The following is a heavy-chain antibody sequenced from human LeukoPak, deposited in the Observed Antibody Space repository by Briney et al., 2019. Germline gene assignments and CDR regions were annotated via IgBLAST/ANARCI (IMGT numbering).Heavy chain of an antibody. V-gene: IGHV3-33*03. J-gene: IGHJ6*02. Sequence: GGSLRLSCAASGFTFSSYGMHWVRQAPGKGLEWVAVIWYDGSNKYYADSVKGRFTISRDNAKNSLYLQMNSLRAEDTAVYYCAKETYYYDSSGYRYYYYGMDVWGQGTTVTVSS. CDR2: IWYDGSNK. CDR1: GFTFSSYG. CDR3: AKETYYYDSSGYRYYYYGMDV. D-gene: IGHD3-22*01.